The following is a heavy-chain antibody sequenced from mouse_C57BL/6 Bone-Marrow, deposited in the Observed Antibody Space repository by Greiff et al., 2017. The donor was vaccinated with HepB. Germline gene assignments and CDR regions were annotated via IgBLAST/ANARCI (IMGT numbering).Heavy chain of an antibody. V-gene: IGHV5-4*01. CDR3: ARDRETYDYDLFAY. CDR2: ISDGGSYT. CDR1: GFTFSSYA. J-gene: IGHJ3*01. Sequence: EVQLVESGGGLVKPGGSLKLSCAASGFTFSSYAMSWVRQTPEKRLEWVATISDGGSYTYYPDNVKGRFTISRDNAKNNLYLQMSHLKSEDTAMYYCARDRETYDYDLFAYWGQGTLVTVSA. D-gene: IGHD2-4*01.